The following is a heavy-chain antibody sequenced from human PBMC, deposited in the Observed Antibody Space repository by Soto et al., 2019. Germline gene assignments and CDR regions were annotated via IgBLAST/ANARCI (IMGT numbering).Heavy chain of an antibody. CDR3: ARGGISHWAYFYYMDV. V-gene: IGHV4-39*06. Sequence: SETLSLTCTVSSDSISSPNYYRGWIRRPPGRGLEWIGSVDYSGTTYSNPSLKSRVTIVVDTSTNQFALTLSSVTAADTATYYCARGGISHWAYFYYMDVWDRGTTVTVSS. D-gene: IGHD2-21*01. CDR2: VDYSGTT. CDR1: SDSISSPNYY. J-gene: IGHJ6*03.